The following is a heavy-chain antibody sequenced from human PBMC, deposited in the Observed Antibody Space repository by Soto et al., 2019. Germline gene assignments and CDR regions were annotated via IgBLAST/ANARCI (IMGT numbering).Heavy chain of an antibody. CDR1: GGSITSSFY. V-gene: IGHV4-39*01. Sequence: QLQLQESGPGLVKPSETLSLSCTVSGGSITSSFYWGWIRQPPGKGLEWIGSIYGTGNTYYNPSLKGRVPLSADTSQHQFSLNLISVTAADTAVYYCRSSSRYSTDVWGQGATVTVSS. CDR2: IYGTGNT. J-gene: IGHJ6*02. D-gene: IGHD6-13*01. CDR3: RSSSRYSTDV.